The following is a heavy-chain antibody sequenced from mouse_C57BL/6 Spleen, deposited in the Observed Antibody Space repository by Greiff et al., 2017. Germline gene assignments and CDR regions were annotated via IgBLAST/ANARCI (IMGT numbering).Heavy chain of an antibody. J-gene: IGHJ4*01. D-gene: IGHD2-4*01. CDR3: ARGNYDYEGLDY. CDR2: IYPGSGST. Sequence: QVQLQQPGAELVKPGASVKMSCKASGYTFTSYWITWVKQRPGQGLEWIGDIYPGSGSTNYNEKFKGKATLTVDTSSSTAYMQLSSLTSEDSAVYYCARGNYDYEGLDYWGQGTSVTVSS. V-gene: IGHV1-55*01. CDR1: GYTFTSYW.